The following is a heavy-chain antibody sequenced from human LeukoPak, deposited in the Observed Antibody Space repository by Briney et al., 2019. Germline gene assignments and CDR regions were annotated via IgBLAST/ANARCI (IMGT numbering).Heavy chain of an antibody. CDR3: ASGPRVYFDY. J-gene: IGHJ4*02. CDR1: GFTFSSYE. V-gene: IGHV3-48*03. Sequence: GGSLRLSCAASGFTFSSYEMNWVRQAPGKGLEWVSYMSSGGSTIYYADSVKGRFTISRDNAKNSLYLQMNSLRAEDTAVYYCASGPRVYFDYWGQGTLVTISS. CDR2: MSSGGSTI.